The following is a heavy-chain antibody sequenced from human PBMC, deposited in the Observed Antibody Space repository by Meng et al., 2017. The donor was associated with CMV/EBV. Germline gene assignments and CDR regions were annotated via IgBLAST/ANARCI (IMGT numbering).Heavy chain of an antibody. V-gene: IGHV4-59*01. D-gene: IGHD3-9*01. CDR1: GGSISSYY. J-gene: IGHJ4*02. CDR2: IYYSGST. CDR3: ARRSTDILTGYEYYFDY. Sequence: SETLSLTCTVSGGSISSYYWSWIRQPPGKGLEWIGYIYYSGSTNYNPSLKSRVTISVDTSKNQFSLKLSSVTAADTAVYYCARRSTDILTGYEYYFDYWGQGTLVTVSS.